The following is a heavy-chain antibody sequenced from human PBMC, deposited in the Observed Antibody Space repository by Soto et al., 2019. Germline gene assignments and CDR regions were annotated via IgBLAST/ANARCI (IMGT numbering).Heavy chain of an antibody. Sequence: QVQLVQSGAEVKKPGSSVKVSCKASGGTFSSYAISWVRQAPGQGLEWMGGIIPIFGTANYAQKFQGRVTITANETTSTAYMELSSLRSEDTAVYYCASIVVVPAAQGRNYYGMDVWGQGTTVTVSS. J-gene: IGHJ6*02. CDR1: GGTFSSYA. CDR3: ASIVVVPAAQGRNYYGMDV. CDR2: IIPIFGTA. V-gene: IGHV1-69*01. D-gene: IGHD2-2*01.